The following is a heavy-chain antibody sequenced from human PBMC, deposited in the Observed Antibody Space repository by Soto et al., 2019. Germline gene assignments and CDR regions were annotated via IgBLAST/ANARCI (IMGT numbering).Heavy chain of an antibody. V-gene: IGHV6-1*01. Sequence: PSQTLSLTCAISGDSASSNSAAWNWIRQSPSRGLEWLGRTYYRSRWYNDYAVSVKSRITVNPDTSKNQFSLHLNSVTPEDTAVYYCASVVFVGFWSELYYYNSSMDVWGKGTRVTVS. CDR1: GDSASSNSAA. D-gene: IGHD3-3*01. CDR2: TYYRSRWYN. J-gene: IGHJ6*03. CDR3: ASVVFVGFWSELYYYNSSMDV.